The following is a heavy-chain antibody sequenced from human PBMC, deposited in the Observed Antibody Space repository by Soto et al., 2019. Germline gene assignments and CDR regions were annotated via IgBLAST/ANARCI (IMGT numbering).Heavy chain of an antibody. CDR1: GGSISSGGYY. CDR3: ARAPVGLDTISYFDY. Sequence: SETLSLTCTVSGGSISSGGYYWSWTRQHPGKGLEWIGYIYYSGSTYYSPSLESRMHMSLDATRNHYSLRLTSVTAADTAVYFCARAPVGLDTISYFDYWGQGKLVTVSS. CDR2: IYYSGST. V-gene: IGHV4-30-4*08. J-gene: IGHJ4*02. D-gene: IGHD3-3*01.